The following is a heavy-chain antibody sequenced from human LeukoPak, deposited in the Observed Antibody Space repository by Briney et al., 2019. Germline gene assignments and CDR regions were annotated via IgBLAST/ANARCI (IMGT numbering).Heavy chain of an antibody. CDR1: GASISSSTYY. D-gene: IGHD3-22*01. J-gene: IGHJ4*02. CDR2: ASYSGNT. V-gene: IGHV4-39*07. CDR3: ARDQYYDVSTYYEIDY. Sequence: SETLSLTCTVSGASISSSTYYWGWIRQPPGKGLEWIGGASYSGNTYYNPSLKSRVTILVDTSKNQFSLKMTSVTAADTAVYYCARDQYYDVSTYYEIDYWGQGTLVTVSS.